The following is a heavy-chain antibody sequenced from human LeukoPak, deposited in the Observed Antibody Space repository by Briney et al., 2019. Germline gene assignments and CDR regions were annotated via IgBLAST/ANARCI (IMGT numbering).Heavy chain of an antibody. J-gene: IGHJ4*02. CDR1: GYTFTSYD. CDR3: ARLDSSSSGRGFDY. Sequence: GASVKVSCKASGYTFTSYDINWVRQATGQGLEWMGWMNPNSGNTGYARKFQGRVTMTRNTSISTAYVELSSLRSEDTAVYYCARLDSSSSGRGFDYWGQGTLVTVSS. D-gene: IGHD6-6*01. CDR2: MNPNSGNT. V-gene: IGHV1-8*01.